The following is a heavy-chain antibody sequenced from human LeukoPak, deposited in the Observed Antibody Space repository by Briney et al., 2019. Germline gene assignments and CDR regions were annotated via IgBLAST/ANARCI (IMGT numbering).Heavy chain of an antibody. CDR1: GFTFSSYA. D-gene: IGHD2/OR15-2a*01. CDR2: IYSGGST. Sequence: GGSLRLSCAASGFTFSSYAMSWVRQAPGKGLEWVSVIYSGGSTDYADSVKGRFTISRDNSKNTLYLQMNSLRAEDTAVYYCAREVYDPSRYFDLWGRGTLVTVSS. J-gene: IGHJ2*01. V-gene: IGHV3-66*01. CDR3: AREVYDPSRYFDL.